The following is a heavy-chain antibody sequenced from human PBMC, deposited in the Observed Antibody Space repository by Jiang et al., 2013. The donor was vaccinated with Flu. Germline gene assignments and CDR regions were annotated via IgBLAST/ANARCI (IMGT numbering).Heavy chain of an antibody. J-gene: IGHJ3*02. Sequence: GLVKPSQTLSLTCTVSGGSISSGGYYWSWIRQHPGKGLEWIGYIYYSGSTYYNPSLKSLVTISVDTSKNQFSLKLSSVTAADTAVYYCARGGENEDDAFDIWGPRGQWVTVSS. CDR3: ARGGENEDDAFDI. CDR2: IYYSGST. CDR1: GGSISSGGYY. D-gene: IGHD3-10*01. V-gene: IGHV4-31*01.